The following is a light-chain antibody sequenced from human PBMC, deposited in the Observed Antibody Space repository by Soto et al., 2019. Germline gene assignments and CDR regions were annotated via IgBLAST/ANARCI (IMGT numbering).Light chain of an antibody. Sequence: QSVLTQPPSVSAAPGQKVTISCSGSSSNIGNNYVSWYQQLPGTAPKLLIYDHNMRPSGIPDRFSGSKSGTSATLGITGLQTGDEADYYCGTWDSSLSAYVFGTGTKLTVL. CDR1: SSNIGNNY. CDR2: DHN. J-gene: IGLJ1*01. V-gene: IGLV1-51*01. CDR3: GTWDSSLSAYV.